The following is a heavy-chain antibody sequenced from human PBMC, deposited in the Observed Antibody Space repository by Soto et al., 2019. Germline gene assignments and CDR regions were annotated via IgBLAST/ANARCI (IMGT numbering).Heavy chain of an antibody. Sequence: EVQLVESGGGLVQPGGSLRLSCAASGFTVSTKYMSWVRQAPGKGLEWVSVIYSGGSTFYADSVRGMFTISRDNSKNTVNLQMNSLRAEDTAVYYCARDPWAADYWGQGTLVTVSS. CDR1: GFTVSTKY. V-gene: IGHV3-66*01. J-gene: IGHJ4*02. CDR3: ARDPWAADY. CDR2: IYSGGST. D-gene: IGHD3-16*01.